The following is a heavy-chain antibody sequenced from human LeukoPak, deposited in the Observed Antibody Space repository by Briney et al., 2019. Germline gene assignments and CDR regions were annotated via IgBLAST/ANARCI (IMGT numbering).Heavy chain of an antibody. J-gene: IGHJ4*02. CDR3: ARGLSGSGWSYFDH. Sequence: GWSLRLSCAASGSTFISYSMNWVRQAPGKGLEWVSYISSSSSYKFYADSVKGRFTISRDNAKNSLYLQMNTLRAEDTAIYYCARGLSGSGWSYFDHWGQGTLVTVSS. CDR2: ISSSSSYK. V-gene: IGHV3-21*01. CDR1: GSTFISYS. D-gene: IGHD6-19*01.